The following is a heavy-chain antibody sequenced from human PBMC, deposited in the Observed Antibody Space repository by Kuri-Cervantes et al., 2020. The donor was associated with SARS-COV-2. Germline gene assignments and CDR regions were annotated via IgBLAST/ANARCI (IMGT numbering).Heavy chain of an antibody. CDR1: GFTFSSYA. CDR2: ISGSGGST. CDR3: AKSRLTMVRGVITGDFDY. Sequence: GGSLRLSCAASGFTFSSYAMGWVRQAPGKGLEWVSAISGSGGSTYYADSVKGRFTISRDNSKNTLYLQMNSLRAEDTAVYYCAKSRLTMVRGVITGDFDYWGQGTLVTVSS. D-gene: IGHD3-10*01. J-gene: IGHJ4*02. V-gene: IGHV3-23*01.